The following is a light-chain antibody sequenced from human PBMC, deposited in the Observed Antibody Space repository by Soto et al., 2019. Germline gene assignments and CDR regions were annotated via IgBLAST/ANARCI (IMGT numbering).Light chain of an antibody. Sequence: DIQMTHSPSSLSAAVGDRVTITCRASQSFSTYLYWYQQKPGKAPTLLIYETASLQSGVQSRFSGSGSGPDFTLTISILQSEAIANYYCQQGYSTPSTFGQGTKVE. V-gene: IGKV1-39*01. J-gene: IGKJ1*01. CDR2: ETA. CDR3: QQGYSTPST. CDR1: QSFSTY.